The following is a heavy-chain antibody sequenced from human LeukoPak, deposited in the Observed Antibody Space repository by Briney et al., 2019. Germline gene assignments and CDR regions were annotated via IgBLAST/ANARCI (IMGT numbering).Heavy chain of an antibody. D-gene: IGHD6-13*01. Sequence: ASVKVSCKASGYTFTSYAMHWVRQAPGQRLEWMGWINAGNGNTKYSQEFQGRVTITRDTSASTAYMELSSLRSEDMAAYYCARSSSWYYPHFDYWGQGTLVTVSS. CDR1: GYTFTSYA. J-gene: IGHJ4*02. V-gene: IGHV1-3*03. CDR2: INAGNGNT. CDR3: ARSSSWYYPHFDY.